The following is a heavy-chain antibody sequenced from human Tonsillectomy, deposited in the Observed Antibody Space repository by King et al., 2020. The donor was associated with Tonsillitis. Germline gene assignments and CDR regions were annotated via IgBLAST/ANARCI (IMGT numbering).Heavy chain of an antibody. V-gene: IGHV4-59*01. J-gene: IGHJ6*02. CDR2: NYYIGTT. D-gene: IGHD3-3*01. CDR1: GGSISSYY. Sequence: QLQESGPGLVKPSETLSLTCTVSGGSISSYYWSWIRQPPGKGLEWIGYNYYIGTTNYNPSLKNRVTISVDTSKNQFSLKLRSVTAADTAVYYCAGALIWSGYYFWGQGTTVTVSS. CDR3: AGALIWSGYYF.